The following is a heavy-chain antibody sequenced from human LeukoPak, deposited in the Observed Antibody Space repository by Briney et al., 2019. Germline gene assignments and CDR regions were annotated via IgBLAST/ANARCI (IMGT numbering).Heavy chain of an antibody. Sequence: PGGSLRLSCAASGFTFSSYSMNWVRQAPGKGLEWVAVISYDGSNKYYADSVKGRFTISRDNSKKKLYLQMNSLRTEDTAVYYCARGGGTTVTQDGYYFDYWGQGTLVTVSS. CDR2: ISYDGSNK. CDR3: ARGGGTTVTQDGYYFDY. D-gene: IGHD4-17*01. J-gene: IGHJ4*02. V-gene: IGHV3-30*03. CDR1: GFTFSSYS.